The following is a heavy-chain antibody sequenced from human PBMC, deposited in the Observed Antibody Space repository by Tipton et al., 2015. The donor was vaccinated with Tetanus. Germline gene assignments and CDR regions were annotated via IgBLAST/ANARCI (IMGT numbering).Heavy chain of an antibody. D-gene: IGHD2-21*02. Sequence: LRLSCDVSGASISNAAWTWIRQPPGKGLEWIGYISDGGQSYYSPSLERRPTISRHMNNNHFSLKLTSVPAADTAVYYCARAGMVTGDRSKFDSWGQGSLVSVSS. J-gene: IGHJ4*02. V-gene: IGHV4-30-2*01. CDR3: ARAGMVTGDRSKFDS. CDR2: ISDGGQS. CDR1: GASISNAA.